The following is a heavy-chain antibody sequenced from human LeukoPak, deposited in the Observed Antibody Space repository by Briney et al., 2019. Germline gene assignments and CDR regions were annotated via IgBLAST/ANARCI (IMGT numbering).Heavy chain of an antibody. Sequence: PGGSLRLSCAASGFTFSSYAMSWVRQAPGRGLEWVSAISGSGGSTYYADSVKGRFTISRDNSKNTLYLQMNSLRAEDTAVYYCAYYDFWSGYRYWGQGTLVTVSS. J-gene: IGHJ4*02. CDR3: AYYDFWSGYRY. CDR1: GFTFSSYA. CDR2: ISGSGGST. D-gene: IGHD3-3*01. V-gene: IGHV3-23*01.